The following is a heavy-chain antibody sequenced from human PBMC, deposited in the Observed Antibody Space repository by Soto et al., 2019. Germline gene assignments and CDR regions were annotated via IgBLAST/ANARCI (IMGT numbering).Heavy chain of an antibody. CDR3: VNPYSSSSSFDY. Sequence: PGGSLRLSCAASGFTFSSYAMSWVRQAPGKGLEWVSAISGSGGSTYYADSVKGRFTISRDNSKNTLYLQMSSLRAEDTAVYYCVNPYSSSSSFDYWGQGTLVTVSS. J-gene: IGHJ4*02. V-gene: IGHV3-23*01. CDR1: GFTFSSYA. D-gene: IGHD6-6*01. CDR2: ISGSGGST.